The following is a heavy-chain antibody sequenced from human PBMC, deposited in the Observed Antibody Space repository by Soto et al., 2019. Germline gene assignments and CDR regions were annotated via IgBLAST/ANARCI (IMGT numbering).Heavy chain of an antibody. Sequence: QVQLVQSGAEVKKPGASVKVSCKASGYTFTSYDINWVRQATGQGLEWMGWMNPNSGNKGYAQKFQGRVTMTRNSSISTAYMEVSSLRSEDAAVYYWASGAGSNWFDPWGQGTLVSVSS. V-gene: IGHV1-8*01. CDR1: GYTFTSYD. CDR2: MNPNSGNK. J-gene: IGHJ5*02. CDR3: ASGAGSNWFDP.